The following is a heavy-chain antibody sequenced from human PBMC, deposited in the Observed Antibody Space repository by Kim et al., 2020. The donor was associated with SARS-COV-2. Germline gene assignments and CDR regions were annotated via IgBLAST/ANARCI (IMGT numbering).Heavy chain of an antibody. V-gene: IGHV3-23*01. Sequence: GGSLRLSCAASGFTFTTYSMTWVRQAPGKGPEWVSSISGSTPNTFYADTVKGRFTISRDNSKNTLYLQMNSLRAEDTALYYCARGPPSCGVPSRFFDY. D-gene: IGHD2-8*01. CDR1: GFTFTTYS. CDR3: ARGPPSCGVPSRFFDY. CDR2: ISGSTPNT. J-gene: IGHJ4*03.